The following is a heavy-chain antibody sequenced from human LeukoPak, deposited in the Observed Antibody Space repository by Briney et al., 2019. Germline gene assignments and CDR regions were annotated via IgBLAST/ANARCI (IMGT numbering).Heavy chain of an antibody. V-gene: IGHV3-23*01. J-gene: IGHJ4*02. CDR2: ISGSSGTT. CDR1: GFTFRSYA. CDR3: AGVWGRSSAWPWAFEY. D-gene: IGHD6-13*01. Sequence: GGSLRLSCAASGFTFRSYAMRWVRRTPGKGPEWVSAISGSSGTTYYADSVKGRFTISRDNTKNTLYLQMSGLRPEDTALYCCAGVWGRSSAWPWAFEYWGQGTLVTVSS.